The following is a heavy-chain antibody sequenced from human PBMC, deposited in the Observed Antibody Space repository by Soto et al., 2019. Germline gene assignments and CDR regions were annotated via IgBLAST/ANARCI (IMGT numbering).Heavy chain of an antibody. D-gene: IGHD6-13*01. CDR1: GGSISSGGLY. V-gene: IGHV4-31*03. CDR3: ARGAAAAGAENWFDP. CDR2: IYYSGST. J-gene: IGHJ5*02. Sequence: PSETLSLTCTVSGGSISSGGLYWSWIRQHPGKGLEWIGYIYYSGSTYYNPSLKSRVTISADTSKKQFSLKESSVTAADTAVYYCARGAAAAGAENWFDPWGQGALVTVSS.